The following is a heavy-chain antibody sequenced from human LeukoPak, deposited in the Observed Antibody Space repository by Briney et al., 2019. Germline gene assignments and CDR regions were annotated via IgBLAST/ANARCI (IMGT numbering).Heavy chain of an antibody. J-gene: IGHJ4*02. CDR2: IKPDGSEK. D-gene: IGHD4-17*01. CDR3: ARDPAYAALDY. V-gene: IGHV3-7*01. CDR1: TFTFSSDY. Sequence: GGSLRLSCAASTFTFSSDYMSWVRQTPGKGLEWVANIKPDGSEKAYGDSVKGRFSISRDNAKNSLYLQMNSLRVDDTAVYYCARDPAYAALDYWSQGILVTVSS.